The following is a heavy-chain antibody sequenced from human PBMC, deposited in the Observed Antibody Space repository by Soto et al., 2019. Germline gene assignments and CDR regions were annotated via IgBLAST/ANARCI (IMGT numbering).Heavy chain of an antibody. CDR3: AKLERGVAAGYYFDY. Sequence: QVQLVESGGGVVQPGRSLRLSCAASGFTFSSYGMHWVRQAPGKGLEWVAVISYDGSNKYYADSVKGRFTISRDNSKNTLYLQMNSLRAEDTAVYYCAKLERGVAAGYYFDYWGQGTLVTVSS. CDR2: ISYDGSNK. V-gene: IGHV3-30*18. CDR1: GFTFSSYG. D-gene: IGHD6-13*01. J-gene: IGHJ4*02.